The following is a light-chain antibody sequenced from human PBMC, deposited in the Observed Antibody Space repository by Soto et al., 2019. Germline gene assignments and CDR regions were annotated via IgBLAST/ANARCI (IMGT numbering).Light chain of an antibody. V-gene: IGLV4-69*01. CDR1: SGHSSYA. Sequence: QPVLTQSPSASASLGASVKLTCTLSSGHSSYAIAWHQQQPEKGPRYLMKLNSDGSHSKGDGIPDRFSGSSSGAERYLTISSLQSEDEADYYCQTWGTGVVFGGGTKSPS. CDR3: QTWGTGVV. CDR2: LNSDGSH. J-gene: IGLJ2*01.